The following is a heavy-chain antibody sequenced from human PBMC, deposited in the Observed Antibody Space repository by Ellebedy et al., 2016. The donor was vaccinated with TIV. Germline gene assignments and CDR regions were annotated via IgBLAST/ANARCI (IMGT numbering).Heavy chain of an antibody. J-gene: IGHJ5*02. V-gene: IGHV1-2*02. Sequence: AASVKVSCKAIGYTFTGYFLHWVRQAPGQGLEWIGWLNSNSGATNYVPKFQGRVTMTRETSISTAYMELSRLTYDDTAVYYCVRTYDASSPDLDPWGQGTLVTVSS. CDR3: VRTYDASSPDLDP. CDR2: LNSNSGAT. CDR1: GYTFTGYF. D-gene: IGHD3-16*01.